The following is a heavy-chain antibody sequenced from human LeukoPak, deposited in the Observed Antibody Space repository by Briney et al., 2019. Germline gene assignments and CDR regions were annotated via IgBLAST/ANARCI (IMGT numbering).Heavy chain of an antibody. V-gene: IGHV3-23*01. Sequence: GGSLRLSCAASGLTFSSYAMSWVRQAPGKGLEWVSAISGSGGSTYYADSVKGRFTISRDNSKNTLYLQMNSLRAEDTAVYYCAKLGHDSSGYYEGYFDYWGQGTLVTVSS. D-gene: IGHD3-22*01. CDR2: ISGSGGST. J-gene: IGHJ4*02. CDR1: GLTFSSYA. CDR3: AKLGHDSSGYYEGYFDY.